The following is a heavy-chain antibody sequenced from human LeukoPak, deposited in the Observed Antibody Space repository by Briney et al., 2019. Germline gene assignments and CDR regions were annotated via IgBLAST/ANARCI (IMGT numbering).Heavy chain of an antibody. CDR1: GFTVKSNY. CDR3: ARDSEVTISYGMDV. CDR2: IYGGGST. V-gene: IGHV3-66*01. J-gene: IGHJ6*02. D-gene: IGHD5-18*01. Sequence: GGSLRLSCTASGFTVKSNYMSWVRQAPGKGLEWVSVIYGGGSTYYADSVKGRFTISRDNSKNTLYLQMNSLRAEDTAVYYCARDSEVTISYGMDVWGQGITVTVSS.